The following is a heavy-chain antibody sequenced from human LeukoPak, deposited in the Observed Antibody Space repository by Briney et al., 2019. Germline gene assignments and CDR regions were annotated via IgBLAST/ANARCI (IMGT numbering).Heavy chain of an antibody. CDR1: GGTFSSYA. Sequence: ASVKVSCKASGGTFSSYAISWVRQAPGQGLEWMGRIIPILGIANYAQKFQGRVTITADKSTSTAYMELSSLRSEDTAVYYCASSLPKYDYGANWYFDLWGRGTLVTVSS. J-gene: IGHJ2*01. V-gene: IGHV1-69*04. CDR2: IIPILGIA. D-gene: IGHD4/OR15-4a*01. CDR3: ASSLPKYDYGANWYFDL.